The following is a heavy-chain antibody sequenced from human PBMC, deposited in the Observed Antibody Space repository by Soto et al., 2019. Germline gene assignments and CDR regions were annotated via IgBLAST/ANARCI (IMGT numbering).Heavy chain of an antibody. V-gene: IGHV1-2*04. CDR2: INPNSGGT. J-gene: IGHJ6*03. CDR1: GYTFTGYY. Sequence: ASVKVSCKASGYTFTGYYMHWVRQAPGQGLEWMGWINPNSGGTNYAQKFQGWVTMTRDTSISTAYMELSRVRSDDTAVYYCARAGGPYGSGSPYYMDVWGKGTTVTVSS. CDR3: ARAGGPYGSGSPYYMDV. D-gene: IGHD3-10*01.